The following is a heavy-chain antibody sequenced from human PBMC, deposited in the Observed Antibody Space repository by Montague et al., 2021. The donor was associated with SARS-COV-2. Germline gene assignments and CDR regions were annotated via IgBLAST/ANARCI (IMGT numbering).Heavy chain of an antibody. CDR2: ISYRGDP. CDR3: AKPLATGNYYY. D-gene: IGHD1-1*01. J-gene: IGHJ4*02. CDR1: GGSISSSNYY. V-gene: IGHV4-39*01. Sequence: SETLSLTCTVSGGSISSSNYYWGWVRQPPGKGLEWIGSISYRGDPYYNPSLKSRLTISVDTSQKQFSLKLSSVTAADTAVYYCAKPLATGNYYYWGQGTLVTVSS.